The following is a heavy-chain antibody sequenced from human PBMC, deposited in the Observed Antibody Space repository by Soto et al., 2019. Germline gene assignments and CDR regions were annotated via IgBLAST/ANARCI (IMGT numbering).Heavy chain of an antibody. J-gene: IGHJ4*02. Sequence: LTLSCAASGFTYSTYTMHWIRQAPGRGLERVAVISYDGNNKFYADSVKGRFTISRDSTKQTLYLQMNGLRPDDTAMYYCARDGVSFFVYIRNYGTSIHYWGKGVLGTVS. CDR3: ARDGVSFFVYIRNYGTSIHY. D-gene: IGHD1-7*01. CDR2: ISYDGNNK. V-gene: IGHV3-30-3*01. CDR1: GFTYSTYT.